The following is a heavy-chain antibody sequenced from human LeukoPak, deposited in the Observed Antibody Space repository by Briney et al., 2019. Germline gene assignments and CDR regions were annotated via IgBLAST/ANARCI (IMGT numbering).Heavy chain of an antibody. V-gene: IGHV1-69*13. CDR2: IIPIFGTA. CDR3: ARDGVYGDYGPYYFDY. J-gene: IGHJ4*02. CDR1: GGTFSSYA. D-gene: IGHD4-17*01. Sequence: SVKVSCKGSGGTFSSYAIGWVRQAPGRGLEWMGGIIPIFGTANYAHKFQGRVTITADESTSTAYMELSSLRSEDTAVYYCARDGVYGDYGPYYFDYWGQGTLVTVSS.